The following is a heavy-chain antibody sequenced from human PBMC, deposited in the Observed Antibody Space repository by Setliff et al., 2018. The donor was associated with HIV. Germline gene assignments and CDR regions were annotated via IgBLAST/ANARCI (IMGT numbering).Heavy chain of an antibody. CDR1: GYSFVDFW. Sequence: PGESLKISCHLSGYSFVDFWIGWVRQMPGKGLEWMGIIYPGDSDTRYSPSFQGQVTLSADKSISTAYLQWSSLKASDTAVYYCARGGGPDTNFDSWGRGTLVTVSS. V-gene: IGHV5-51*01. CDR2: IYPGDSDT. D-gene: IGHD3-16*01. CDR3: ARGGGPDTNFDS. J-gene: IGHJ4*02.